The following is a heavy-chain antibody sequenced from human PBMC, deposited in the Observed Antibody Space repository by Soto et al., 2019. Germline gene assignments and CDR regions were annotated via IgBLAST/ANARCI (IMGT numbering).Heavy chain of an antibody. V-gene: IGHV4-39*01. CDR3: ARLEGLATISYYFDF. CDR1: DDSINSDKYY. D-gene: IGHD3-9*01. Sequence: QLQLQESGPGLVKPSETLSLTCSVSDDSINSDKYYWGWIRQPPGKGLEWIGSIYYRGNAYYNPSLPPRVPISLDKSKSQFSLKLNSVTAADSAVYFCARLEGLATISYYFDFWGPGALVTVSS. CDR2: IYYRGNA. J-gene: IGHJ4*02.